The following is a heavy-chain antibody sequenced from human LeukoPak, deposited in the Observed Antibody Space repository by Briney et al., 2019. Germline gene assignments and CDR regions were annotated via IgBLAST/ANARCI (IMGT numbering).Heavy chain of an antibody. CDR1: GFIFSSYG. V-gene: IGHV3-30*18. D-gene: IGHD3-22*01. CDR3: AKDGLRYYYDSSGFYPGDC. CDR2: ISYDGSNK. Sequence: GGSLRLSCAASGFIFSSYGMHWVRQAPGKGLEWVAVISYDGSNKYYADSVKGRFTISRDKSKNTLYLQMNSLRVEDTAVYYCAKDGLRYYYDSSGFYPGDCWGRGTLVTVSS. J-gene: IGHJ4*02.